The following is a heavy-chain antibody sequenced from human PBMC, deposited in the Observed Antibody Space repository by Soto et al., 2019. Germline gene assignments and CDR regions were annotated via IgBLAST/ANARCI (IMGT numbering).Heavy chain of an antibody. D-gene: IGHD2-2*01. CDR3: ARDLKYFGVRGNWFDS. CDR2: ISGNNGAT. V-gene: IGHV1-18*04. J-gene: IGHJ5*01. Sequence: ASVQVSCKASGYTFAHYGISWGRQAPGQGLEWMGWISGNNGATNYAPKMQGRVTMTIDTSTDTAYMDLRSLTSDDTAVYFCARDLKYFGVRGNWFDSWG. CDR1: GYTFAHYG.